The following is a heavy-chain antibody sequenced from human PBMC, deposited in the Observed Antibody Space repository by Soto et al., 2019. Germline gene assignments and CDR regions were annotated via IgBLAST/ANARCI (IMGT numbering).Heavy chain of an antibody. V-gene: IGHV1-2*04. J-gene: IGHJ5*02. CDR1: GYTFTGYY. Sequence: GASVKVSSKASGYTFTGYYMHWVRQAPGQGLEWMGWINPNSGGTNYAQKFQGWVTMTRDTSISTAYMELSRLRSDDTAVYYCARDIVVVPAASNWFDPWGQGTLVTVSS. D-gene: IGHD2-2*01. CDR2: INPNSGGT. CDR3: ARDIVVVPAASNWFDP.